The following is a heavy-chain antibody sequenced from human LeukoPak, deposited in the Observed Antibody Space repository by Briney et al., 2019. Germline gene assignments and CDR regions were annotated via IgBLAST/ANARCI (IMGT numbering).Heavy chain of an antibody. CDR3: VILD. Sequence: GGSLSLSCAGSGFNFSGFAIHWVRQASGKGLEWVGRIRIKANNYATTYAASVRGRFIISRDDSNNMAYLQMNSLETEDSAVYYCVILDWGRGTLVTVSS. V-gene: IGHV3-73*01. D-gene: IGHD3-10*01. J-gene: IGHJ4*02. CDR1: GFNFSGFA. CDR2: IRIKANNYAT.